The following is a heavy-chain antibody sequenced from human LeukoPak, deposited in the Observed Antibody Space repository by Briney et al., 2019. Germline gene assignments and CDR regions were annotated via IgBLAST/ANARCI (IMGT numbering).Heavy chain of an antibody. V-gene: IGHV3-7*05. CDR3: AKAWLEQGGMFDY. CDR1: GFTFSTYW. J-gene: IGHJ4*02. D-gene: IGHD1/OR15-1a*01. CDR2: IKPDGSEE. Sequence: PGGSLRLSCAASGFTFSTYWMTWVRQAAGKGLEWVANIKPDGSEEYYVDSLKGRFTISRDNAENSLYLQMNSLRAEDTAVYYCAKAWLEQGGMFDYWGQGTPVTVSS.